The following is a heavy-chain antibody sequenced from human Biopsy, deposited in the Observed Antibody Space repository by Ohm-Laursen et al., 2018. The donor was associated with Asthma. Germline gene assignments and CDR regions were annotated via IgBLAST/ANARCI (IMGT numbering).Heavy chain of an antibody. CDR3: ARDVTEWYLPAFDF. CDR1: GFTFRSYA. D-gene: IGHD3-3*01. CDR2: GGSYYDGGLK. V-gene: IGHV3-30-3*01. Sequence: SLRLSCAASGFTFRSYAMHWVRQAPGKGLEWVAVGGSYYDGGLKYYADSVNGRFTVSRDDSKNTLYLQMNSLRPDDTAVYYCARDVTEWYLPAFDFWGQGTLVTVSS. J-gene: IGHJ4*02.